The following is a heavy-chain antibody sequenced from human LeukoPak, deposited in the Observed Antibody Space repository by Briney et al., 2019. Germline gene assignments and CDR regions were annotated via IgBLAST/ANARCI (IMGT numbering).Heavy chain of an antibody. V-gene: IGHV3-7*01. Sequence: GGSLRLSCAASGFTFSSYWMSWVRQAPGKGLEWVASIKQDGSEKYYVDSVKGRFTISRDNAKNSLYLQMDSLRAEDTAVYYCLYYDSSGREDWGQGTLVTVSS. CDR2: IKQDGSEK. J-gene: IGHJ4*02. CDR1: GFTFSSYW. CDR3: LYYDSSGRED. D-gene: IGHD3-22*01.